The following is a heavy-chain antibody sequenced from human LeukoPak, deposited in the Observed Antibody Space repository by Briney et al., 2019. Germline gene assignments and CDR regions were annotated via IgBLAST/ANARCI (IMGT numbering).Heavy chain of an antibody. CDR2: IWYDGSNK. V-gene: IGHV3-33*01. J-gene: IGHJ3*01. CDR3: AVEYNSSPYAFDL. D-gene: IGHD2/OR15-2a*01. Sequence: SGRSLRLSCAASGFTFSSYGMHWVRQAPGKGLEWVAVIWYDGSNKYYADSVKGRFTISRDNSKNTLYLQMNSLRVEDTAVYYCAVEYNSSPYAFDLWGQGTKVTVSS. CDR1: GFTFSSYG.